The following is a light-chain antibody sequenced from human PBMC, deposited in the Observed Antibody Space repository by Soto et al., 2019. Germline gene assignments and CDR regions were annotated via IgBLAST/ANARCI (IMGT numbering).Light chain of an antibody. CDR3: LQDHDDSWT. Sequence: DIQMTQSPSSLSASVRDTVTITCRASQNIGSYLNWYQQKPGKAPTLLIYAASTLQSGVPSRFRGGRSGTEFTLTVSSLQPEDFATYYCLQDHDDSWTFGQGTKVDIK. J-gene: IGKJ1*01. CDR2: AAS. V-gene: IGKV1-39*01. CDR1: QNIGSY.